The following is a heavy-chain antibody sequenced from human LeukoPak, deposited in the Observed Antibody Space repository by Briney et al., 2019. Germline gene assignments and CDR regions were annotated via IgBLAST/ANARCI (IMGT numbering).Heavy chain of an antibody. CDR2: IWYDGSDK. D-gene: IGHD3/OR15-3a*01. CDR1: GFTFSSYG. Sequence: PGGSLRLSCAATGFTFSSYGMHWVRQAPGKGLEWVAVIWYDGSDKYYADSVKGRFTIPRDNAKNSVYLQMSSLRDEDTAVYYCARDLGPIDFWGQGTLVTVSS. V-gene: IGHV3-33*08. CDR3: ARDLGPIDF. J-gene: IGHJ4*02.